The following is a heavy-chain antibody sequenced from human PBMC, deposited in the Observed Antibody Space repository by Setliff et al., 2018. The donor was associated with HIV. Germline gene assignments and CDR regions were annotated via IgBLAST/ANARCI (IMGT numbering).Heavy chain of an antibody. D-gene: IGHD3-3*01. CDR1: GDSVSRSNYY. Sequence: SETLSLTCTVSGDSVSRSNYYWAWICQPPGKGPEWIGSIDYNEITYYNPSLKSRVTLSVDTPKNQFSLYLSSVTASDTAVYYCASLFRLSGFWISFLPDYWGQGILVTVSS. CDR3: ASLFRLSGFWISFLPDY. V-gene: IGHV4-39*01. CDR2: IDYNEIT. J-gene: IGHJ4*02.